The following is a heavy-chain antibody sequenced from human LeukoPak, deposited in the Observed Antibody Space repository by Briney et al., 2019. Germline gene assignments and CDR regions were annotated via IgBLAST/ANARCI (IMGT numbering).Heavy chain of an antibody. V-gene: IGHV1-69*05. Sequence: AASVKVSCKASGGTFSSYAISWVRQAPGQGLEWMGRIIPIFGTANYAQKFQGRVTITTDESTSTAYMELSSLRSEDTAVYYCARGHYYYDSSGYYDPTDAFDIWGQGTMVTVSS. J-gene: IGHJ3*02. CDR2: IIPIFGTA. CDR1: GGTFSSYA. CDR3: ARGHYYYDSSGYYDPTDAFDI. D-gene: IGHD3-22*01.